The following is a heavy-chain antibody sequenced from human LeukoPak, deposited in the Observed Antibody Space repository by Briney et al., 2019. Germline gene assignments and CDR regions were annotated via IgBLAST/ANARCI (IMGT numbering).Heavy chain of an antibody. V-gene: IGHV3-23*01. D-gene: IGHD3-22*01. J-gene: IGHJ4*02. Sequence: GGSLRLSCAASGFTFSSYAMSWVRQAPGKGLEWVSAISGSGGSTYYADSVKGRFTISRDNSKNTLYLQMNSLRAEDTAVYYCAKIVGTMIVVVIGPADYWGQGTLVTVSP. CDR1: GFTFSSYA. CDR3: AKIVGTMIVVVIGPADY. CDR2: ISGSGGST.